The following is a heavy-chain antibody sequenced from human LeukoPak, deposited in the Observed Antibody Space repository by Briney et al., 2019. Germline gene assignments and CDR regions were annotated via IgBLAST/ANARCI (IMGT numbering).Heavy chain of an antibody. CDR1: GGSISSGDYY. CDR2: IYYSGST. CDR3: ARGGFYDTPPYYFDY. Sequence: SETLSLTCTVSGGSISSGDYYWSWIRQPPGKGLEWIGYIYYSGSTYYNPSLKSRVTISVDTSKNQFSLKLSSVTAADTAVYYCARGGFYDTPPYYFDYWGQGTLVTVSS. V-gene: IGHV4-30-4*08. D-gene: IGHD3-22*01. J-gene: IGHJ4*02.